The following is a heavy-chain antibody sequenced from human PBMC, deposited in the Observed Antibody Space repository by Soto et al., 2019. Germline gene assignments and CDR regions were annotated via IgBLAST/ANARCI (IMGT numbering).Heavy chain of an antibody. D-gene: IGHD2-21*02. CDR2: INPNSGGT. V-gene: IGHV1-2*04. Sequence: ASVKVSCKASGYTFTGYYMHWVRQAPGQGLEWMGWINPNSGGTNYAQKFQGWVTMTRDTSISTAYMELSRLRSDDTAVYYCARDMAYCGGACYSSGGMDVWRQGTTVIFSS. CDR3: ARDMAYCGGACYSSGGMDV. CDR1: GYTFTGYY. J-gene: IGHJ6*02.